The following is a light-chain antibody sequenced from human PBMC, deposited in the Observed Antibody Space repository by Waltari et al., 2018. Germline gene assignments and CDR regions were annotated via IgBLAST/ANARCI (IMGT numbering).Light chain of an antibody. Sequence: EIVMTQSPATLSVSPGERATLSCRASQSVSSNLAWYQQKPGQAPRLLIYGASTRATGISPRFSGSGSGTEFTLTISSMQSEDFAVYYCQQYNNWPSYTFGLGTKLEI. CDR3: QQYNNWPSYT. CDR2: GAS. CDR1: QSVSSN. V-gene: IGKV3-15*01. J-gene: IGKJ2*01.